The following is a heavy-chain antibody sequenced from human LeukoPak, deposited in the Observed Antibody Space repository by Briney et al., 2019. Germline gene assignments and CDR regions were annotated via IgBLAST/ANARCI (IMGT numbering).Heavy chain of an antibody. CDR1: GGSISSYY. J-gene: IGHJ3*02. V-gene: IGHV4-59*12. CDR3: ASSGHTPPGAFDI. Sequence: SETLSLTCTVSGGSISSYYWSWIRQPPGKGLEWIGEIYHSGSINYNPSLKSRVTISVDKSKNQFSLNLSSVTAADTAMYYCASSGHTPPGAFDIWGQGTMVTVSS. CDR2: IYHSGSI. D-gene: IGHD2-15*01.